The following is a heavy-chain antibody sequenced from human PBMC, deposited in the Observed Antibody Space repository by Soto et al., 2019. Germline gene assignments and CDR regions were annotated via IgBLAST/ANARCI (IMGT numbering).Heavy chain of an antibody. CDR2: IYYSGST. CDR1: GGSISSGGYY. CDR3: AGSFGVAAAGPFDY. D-gene: IGHD6-13*01. J-gene: IGHJ4*02. V-gene: IGHV4-31*03. Sequence: QVQLQESGPGLVKPSQTLSLTCTVSGGSISSGGYYWSWIRQHPGKGLEWIGYIYYSGSTYYNPSLKSRITISVDTSKTQFSLKLSSVAAADTAVYYCAGSFGVAAAGPFDYWGQGTLVTVSS.